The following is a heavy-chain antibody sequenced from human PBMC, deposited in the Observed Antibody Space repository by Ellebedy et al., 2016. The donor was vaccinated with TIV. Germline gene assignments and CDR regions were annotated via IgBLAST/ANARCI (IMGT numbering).Heavy chain of an antibody. V-gene: IGHV4-34*01. CDR2: ITHSGST. D-gene: IGHD3-22*01. J-gene: IGHJ4*02. CDR1: GFTFTNYA. CDR3: ARKYYYDSSAFYY. Sequence: ESLKISCAASGFTFTNYAMEWVRQPPGKGLEWIGEITHSGSTNYNPSFKSRVSISVDTSKNQFSLKLSSVTAADTAVYYCARKYYYDSSAFYYWGQGTLVTVSS.